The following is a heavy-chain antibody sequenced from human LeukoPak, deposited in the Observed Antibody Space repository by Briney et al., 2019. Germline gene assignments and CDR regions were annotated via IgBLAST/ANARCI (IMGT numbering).Heavy chain of an antibody. CDR3: ARRPGLYYYGSGSYSGWFDP. J-gene: IGHJ5*02. Sequence: PSETLSLTCAVYGGSFSGYYWSWIRQPPGKGLEWIGEINHRGSTNYNPSLKSRVTISVDTSKNQFSLKLSSVTAADTAVYYCARRPGLYYYGSGSYSGWFDPWGQGTLVTVSS. CDR1: GGSFSGYY. D-gene: IGHD3-10*01. CDR2: INHRGST. V-gene: IGHV4-34*01.